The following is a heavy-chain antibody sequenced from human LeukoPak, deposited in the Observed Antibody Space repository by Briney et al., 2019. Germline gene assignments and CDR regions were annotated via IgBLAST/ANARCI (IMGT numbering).Heavy chain of an antibody. D-gene: IGHD1-26*01. CDR3: AKSGGYGLIDY. CDR2: IYYSGSA. Sequence: MPSETLSLTCTVSGGSINSYQWSWIRQPPGKGLEWIGNIYYSGSANYNPSLKSRVIISVDTSKNQFSLRLSSVTAADTAMYYCAKSGGYGLIDYWGQGTLVTVSS. CDR1: GGSINSYQ. V-gene: IGHV4-59*08. J-gene: IGHJ4*02.